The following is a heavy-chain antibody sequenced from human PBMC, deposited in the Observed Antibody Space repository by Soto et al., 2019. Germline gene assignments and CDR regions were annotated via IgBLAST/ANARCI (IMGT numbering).Heavy chain of an antibody. D-gene: IGHD2-15*01. CDR2: ISGSGSYI. V-gene: IGHV3-21*02. CDR3: ARAMGYCSGGSCSYLDC. CDR1: GFTCSDYT. Sequence: EVQLVESGGGLVKPGGSLRLSCAASGFTCSDYTMNWVRQAPGKGLEWVSSISGSGSYIYYADSVKGRFTISRDNAKNSLSLQMNSLRAEDTAVYYCARAMGYCSGGSCSYLDCWGQGTLVTVSS. J-gene: IGHJ4*02.